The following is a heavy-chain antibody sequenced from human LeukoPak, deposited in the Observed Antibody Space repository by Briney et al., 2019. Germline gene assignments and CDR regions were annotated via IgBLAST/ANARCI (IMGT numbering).Heavy chain of an antibody. CDR2: IHYSGTT. CDR3: ARDRSSWGLDC. D-gene: IGHD7-27*01. CDR1: GGSISSGGYY. V-gene: IGHV4-31*03. J-gene: IGHJ4*02. Sequence: SQTLSLTCTVSGGSISSGGYYWSWIRQHPGKGLEWIGYIHYSGTTYYNPSLKSRVTISVDTSKNQFSLRLTSLTAADTAVYYCARDRSSWGLDCWGQGTLVTVSS.